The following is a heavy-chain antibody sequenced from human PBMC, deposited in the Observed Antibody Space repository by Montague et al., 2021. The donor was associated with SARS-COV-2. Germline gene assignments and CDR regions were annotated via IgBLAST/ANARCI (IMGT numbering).Heavy chain of an antibody. CDR2: VRYSGRP. CDR1: GDSISSSSYK. Sequence: SESLSLTCTVSGDSISSSSYKWGWIRQPPGKGLEWIGSVRYSGRPYYNPSLKSRVTIYVDTSKNQLSLKLSSVTAADTAVYYCTRHVHMTWPEPSPGFDYWGQGTLVTVSS. V-gene: IGHV4-39*01. J-gene: IGHJ4*02. D-gene: IGHD1-1*01. CDR3: TRHVHMTWPEPSPGFDY.